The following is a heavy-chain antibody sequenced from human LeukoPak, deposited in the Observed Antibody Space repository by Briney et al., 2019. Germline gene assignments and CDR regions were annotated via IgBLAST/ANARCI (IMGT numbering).Heavy chain of an antibody. D-gene: IGHD6-13*01. CDR2: ISGGGDTT. Sequence: GGSLRLSCAASGFTFSTYAMSWVRQAPGKGLEWVSAISGGGDTTYYADPVKGRFTISRDNSKNTLDLHMNSLRAEDTAVYYCAKEGGSSWYDLVGSIVYIDYWGQGTLVTVSS. J-gene: IGHJ4*02. CDR3: AKEGGSSWYDLVGSIVYIDY. V-gene: IGHV3-23*01. CDR1: GFTFSTYA.